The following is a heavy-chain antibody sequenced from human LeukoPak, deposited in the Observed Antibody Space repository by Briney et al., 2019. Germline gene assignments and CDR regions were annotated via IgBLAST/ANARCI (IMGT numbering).Heavy chain of an antibody. D-gene: IGHD2-2*01. J-gene: IGHJ4*02. Sequence: GSLRLSCAASGFTFSTYAMHWVRQAPGKGLEYVSAISTDGSGTYYASSVKGRFTISRDNSKNTLYLQMGSLRSEDMAVDYGARWSSASCYDYWGQGALVTVSS. CDR2: ISTDGSGT. V-gene: IGHV3-64*01. CDR1: GFTFSTYA. CDR3: ARWSSASCYDY.